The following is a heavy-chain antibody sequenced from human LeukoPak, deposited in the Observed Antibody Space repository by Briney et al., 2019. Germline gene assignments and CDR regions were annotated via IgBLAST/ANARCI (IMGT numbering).Heavy chain of an antibody. J-gene: IGHJ4*02. CDR1: GFTFSSYA. D-gene: IGHD1-26*01. V-gene: IGHV3-23*01. CDR2: ISGSGGST. CDR3: AKARIVGATEGDFDY. Sequence: GGSLRLSCAASGFTFSSYAMSWVRQAPGKGLEWVPAISGSGGSTYYADSVKGRFTISRDNSKNTLYLQMNSLRAEDTAVYYCAKARIVGATEGDFDYWGQGTLVTVSS.